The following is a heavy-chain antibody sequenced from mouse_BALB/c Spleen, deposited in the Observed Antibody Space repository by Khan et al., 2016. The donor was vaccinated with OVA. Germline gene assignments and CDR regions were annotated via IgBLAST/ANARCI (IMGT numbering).Heavy chain of an antibody. V-gene: IGHV3-2*02. Sequence: EVKLEESGPGLVKPSQSLSLTCTVTGYSITSDYAWNWIRQFPGNKLEWMGYISSSGSTNYNPALKSRISITRDTSKNTFFLQLNSVTTEDTATYYCAREGSRYNYAMDYWGQGTSVTVSS. CDR3: AREGSRYNYAMDY. CDR1: GYSITSDYA. J-gene: IGHJ4*01. D-gene: IGHD1-3*01. CDR2: ISSSGST.